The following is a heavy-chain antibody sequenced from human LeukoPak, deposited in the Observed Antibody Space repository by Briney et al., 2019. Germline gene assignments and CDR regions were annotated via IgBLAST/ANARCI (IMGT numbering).Heavy chain of an antibody. Sequence: ASVKVSCKASGYTFTSYAMHWVRQAPGQRLEWMGWINAGNGNTKYSQKFQGRVTITRDTSASTAYMELSSLRSEDTAVYYCARDWVPYYYDSSGFTYYYYGMDVWGQGTTVTVSS. J-gene: IGHJ6*02. V-gene: IGHV1-3*01. CDR2: INAGNGNT. CDR3: ARDWVPYYYDSSGFTYYYYGMDV. D-gene: IGHD3-22*01. CDR1: GYTFTSYA.